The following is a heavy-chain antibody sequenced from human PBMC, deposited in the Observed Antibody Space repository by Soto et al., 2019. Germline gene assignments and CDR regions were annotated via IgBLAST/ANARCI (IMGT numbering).Heavy chain of an antibody. J-gene: IGHJ3*02. V-gene: IGHV3-7*04. CDR3: ARGDYYDNSRPFLDAFDI. D-gene: IGHD3-22*01. Sequence: GGSLRLSCAASGFTFSSYWMSWVRQAPGKGLQWVANIKQDGSEKWYVASVKGRFTMSRDNAKNSLYLQMNSLRAEDTAVYYCARGDYYDNSRPFLDAFDIWGQGTMVTVSS. CDR2: IKQDGSEK. CDR1: GFTFSSYW.